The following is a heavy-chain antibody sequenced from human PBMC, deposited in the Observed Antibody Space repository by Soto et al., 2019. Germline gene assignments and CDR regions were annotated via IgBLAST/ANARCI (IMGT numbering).Heavy chain of an antibody. J-gene: IGHJ4*02. Sequence: SETLSLTCTVSGGSISSSGYYWGWIRQPPGKGLEYIGTIYYSGSTYYNPSLKSRVTISVDTSKNQFSLKLSSVTAADTAVYYCARIAVGYSVEGYCSSTSCFNFDYWGQGTLVTVSS. CDR1: GGSISSSGYY. CDR2: IYYSGST. CDR3: ARIAVGYSVEGYCSSTSCFNFDY. D-gene: IGHD2-2*01. V-gene: IGHV4-39*01.